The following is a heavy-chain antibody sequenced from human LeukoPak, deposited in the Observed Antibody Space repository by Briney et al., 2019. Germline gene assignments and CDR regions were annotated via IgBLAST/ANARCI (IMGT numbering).Heavy chain of an antibody. CDR3: AKDNTWFGELLGAFDI. V-gene: IGHV3-23*01. CDR1: GFTFSSYA. CDR2: ISGSGGST. D-gene: IGHD3-10*01. Sequence: GGSLRLSCAASGFTFSSYAMSWVRQAPGKGLEWVSAISGSGGSTYYADSVEGRFTISRDNSKNTLYLQMNSLRAEDTAVYYCAKDNTWFGELLGAFDIWGQGTMVTVSS. J-gene: IGHJ3*02.